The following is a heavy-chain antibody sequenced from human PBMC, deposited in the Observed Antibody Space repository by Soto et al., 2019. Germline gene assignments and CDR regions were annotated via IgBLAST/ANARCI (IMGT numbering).Heavy chain of an antibody. CDR3: ARYHYYYCMDV. V-gene: IGHV1-8*01. CDR2: MNPNSGNT. CDR1: GYTFTTYD. Sequence: QVQLVQSGAEVRKPGASVKVSCKASGYTFTTYDINWVRQAIGQGLEWMGWMNPNSGNTVYAQKFQGRVTMTRNTSINTAYMELTSLTSDDTAVYYCARYHYYYCMDVWGQGTTVTVSS. J-gene: IGHJ6*02. D-gene: IGHD3-22*01.